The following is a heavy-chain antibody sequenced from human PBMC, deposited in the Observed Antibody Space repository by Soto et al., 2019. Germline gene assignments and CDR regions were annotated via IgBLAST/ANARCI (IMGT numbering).Heavy chain of an antibody. Sequence: EVQLVESGGGLVQPGRSLRLSCAASGFTFDDYAMHWVRQAPGKGLEWVSGISWNSGSIGYADSVKGRFTISRDNAKNSLYLQMNRLRAEDTALYYCAKGEEMGELSLSDYWGQGTLVTVSS. V-gene: IGHV3-9*01. CDR3: AKGEEMGELSLSDY. CDR2: ISWNSGSI. J-gene: IGHJ4*02. D-gene: IGHD3-16*02. CDR1: GFTFDDYA.